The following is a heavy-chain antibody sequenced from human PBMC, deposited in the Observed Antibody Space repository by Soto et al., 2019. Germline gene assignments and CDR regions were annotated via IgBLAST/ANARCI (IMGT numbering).Heavy chain of an antibody. J-gene: IGHJ4*02. CDR2: ISGSGGST. V-gene: IGHV3-23*01. CDR3: AKDREWELRRAGNWAY. Sequence: PSGSLKIASAASRYTFNSSAMSWVRKAPGKGLEWVSAISGSGGSTYYADSVKGRFTISRDNSKNTLYLQMNSLRAEDTAVYYCAKDREWELRRAGNWAYWGKGTLVTGSS. CDR1: RYTFNSSA. D-gene: IGHD1-26*01.